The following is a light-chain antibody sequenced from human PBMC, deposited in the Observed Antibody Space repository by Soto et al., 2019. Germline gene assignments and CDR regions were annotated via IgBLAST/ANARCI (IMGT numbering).Light chain of an antibody. J-gene: IGKJ2*01. Sequence: DIVMTQSPLSLPVTPGEPASISCRSSQSLLHSNGYNCLDWYLQKPGQSPQLLIYLGSYRASEVPDLFTGSGAGTEFTLKLSRVEAEDVGVYYCIQALQAPYAFVLGTKLEIK. CDR3: IQALQAPYA. CDR2: LGS. V-gene: IGKV2-28*01. CDR1: QSLLHSNGYNC.